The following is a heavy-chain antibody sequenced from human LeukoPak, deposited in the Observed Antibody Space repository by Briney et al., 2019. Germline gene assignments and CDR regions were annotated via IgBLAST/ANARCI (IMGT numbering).Heavy chain of an antibody. CDR1: GYTFTSYD. D-gene: IGHD3-22*01. Sequence: SVKVSCKASGYTFTSYDINWVRQATGQGLEWMGWMNPNSGNTGYAQKFQGRVTMARNTSISTAYMELSSLRSEDTAVYYCARITMIVWGYFDYWGQGTLVTVSS. J-gene: IGHJ4*02. CDR2: MNPNSGNT. V-gene: IGHV1-8*01. CDR3: ARITMIVWGYFDY.